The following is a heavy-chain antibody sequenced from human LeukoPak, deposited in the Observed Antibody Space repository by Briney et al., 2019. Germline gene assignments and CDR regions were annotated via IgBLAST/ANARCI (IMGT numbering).Heavy chain of an antibody. CDR1: EFSVSANY. J-gene: IGHJ4*02. V-gene: IGHV3-53*04. CDR3: GYNGYDFPFDY. Sequence: GGSLRLSCAASEFSVSANYMSWVRQAPGKGLEWVSVIYSGGSTFYADSVKGRFTISRHNYGNTLYLQMNSLRAEDTAVYYCGYNGYDFPFDYWGQGTLVTVSS. D-gene: IGHD5-12*01. CDR2: IYSGGST.